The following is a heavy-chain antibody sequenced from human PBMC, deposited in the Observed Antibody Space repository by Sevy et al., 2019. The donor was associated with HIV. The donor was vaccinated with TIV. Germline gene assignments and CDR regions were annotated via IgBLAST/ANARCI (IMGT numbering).Heavy chain of an antibody. J-gene: IGHJ4*02. CDR3: ASDGGRITMVRGVKHFDY. CDR2: ISSSSSYI. D-gene: IGHD3-10*01. Sequence: GGSLRLSCAASGFTFSSYSMNWVRQAPGKGLEWVSSISSSSSYIYYADSVKGRFTISRDNAKNSLYLQMNSLRAEDTAVYYCASDGGRITMVRGVKHFDYWGQGTLVTVSS. V-gene: IGHV3-21*01. CDR1: GFTFSSYS.